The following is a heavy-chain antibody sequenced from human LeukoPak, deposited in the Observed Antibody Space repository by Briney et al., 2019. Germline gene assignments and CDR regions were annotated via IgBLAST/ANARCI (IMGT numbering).Heavy chain of an antibody. V-gene: IGHV3-73*01. J-gene: IGHJ2*01. CDR2: IRSKANYYAT. CDR3: TRSASVDIGGRPDFCYFDL. Sequence: GGSLKLSCEGSGFSFNGYGLHWVRQASGKGLEWIGRIRSKANYYATAYVESVKGRFIVSRDDSKRSAYLQMNDLKTEDTAVYSCTRSASVDIGGRPDFCYFDLWGRGTLVTVSS. CDR1: GFSFNGYG. D-gene: IGHD1-26*01.